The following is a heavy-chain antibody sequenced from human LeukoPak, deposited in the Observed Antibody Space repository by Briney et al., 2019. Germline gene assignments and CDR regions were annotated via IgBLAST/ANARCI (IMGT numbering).Heavy chain of an antibody. D-gene: IGHD3-9*01. CDR2: IIPIFGTA. V-gene: IGHV1-69*13. CDR3: ARGCDIVNGYYISAY. CDR1: GCTFISYA. J-gene: IGHJ4*02. Sequence: SVKVSCKASGCTFISYAISWVRQAPGQGLEWMGGIIPIFGTANYAQKFQGRVTITADESTSKAYMELSSLRSEDTGVYYCARGCDIVNGYYISAYWGQGTLVTVSS.